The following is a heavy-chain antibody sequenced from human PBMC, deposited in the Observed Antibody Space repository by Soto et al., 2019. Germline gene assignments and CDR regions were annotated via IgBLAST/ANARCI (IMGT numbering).Heavy chain of an antibody. CDR1: GGSISSGDYY. J-gene: IGHJ4*02. Sequence: SETLSLTCTVSGGSISSGDYYWSWIRQPPGKGLEWIGYIYYSGSTYYNPSFQGQVTISADKSISTAYLQWSSLKPSDSAMYYCASYHFDNIGYQADYWGQGTLVRLL. V-gene: IGHV4-30-4*01. D-gene: IGHD3-22*01. CDR3: ASYHFDNIGYQADY. CDR2: IYYSGST.